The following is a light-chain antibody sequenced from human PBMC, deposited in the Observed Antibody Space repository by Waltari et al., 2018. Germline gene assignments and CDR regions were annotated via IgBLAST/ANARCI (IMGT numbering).Light chain of an antibody. CDR1: QSVDNY. J-gene: IGKJ5*01. Sequence: EIVLTQSPATLSLSPGKRVTLSCRASQSVDNYLLWYQQKPGQTPRLLIYGASNRATGIPARFSGSGSGTDFTLTIDSLESEDFAVYYCHQRSNWPITFGQGTRLEIK. CDR2: GAS. V-gene: IGKV3-11*01. CDR3: HQRSNWPIT.